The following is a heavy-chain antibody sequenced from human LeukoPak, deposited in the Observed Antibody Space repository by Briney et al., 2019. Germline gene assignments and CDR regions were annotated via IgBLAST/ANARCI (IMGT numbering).Heavy chain of an antibody. D-gene: IGHD3-9*01. J-gene: IGHJ4*02. Sequence: GESLKISCKGSGYSFTTYWIAWVRQMPVTGLEWMGIIYPDDSDTRYSPSFEGQVTISADKSISTAYLQWSSLKASDTAMYYCARVFDILTGYYIRAFDYWGQGTLVTVSS. V-gene: IGHV5-51*01. CDR3: ARVFDILTGYYIRAFDY. CDR1: GYSFTTYW. CDR2: IYPDDSDT.